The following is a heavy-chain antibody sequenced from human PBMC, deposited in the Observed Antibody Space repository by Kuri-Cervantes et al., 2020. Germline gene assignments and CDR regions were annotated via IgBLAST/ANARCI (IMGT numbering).Heavy chain of an antibody. D-gene: IGHD6-13*01. CDR1: GGTFSSYA. CDR3: ARGRRIAAAGGGTFDY. Sequence: SVKVSCKASGGTFSSYAISWVRQAPGQGLEWMGGIIPIFGTANYAQKFQGRVTITADESTSTAYMELSSLRSEDTAVYYCARGRRIAAAGGGTFDYWGQGTLVTVSS. V-gene: IGHV1-69*13. J-gene: IGHJ4*02. CDR2: IIPIFGTA.